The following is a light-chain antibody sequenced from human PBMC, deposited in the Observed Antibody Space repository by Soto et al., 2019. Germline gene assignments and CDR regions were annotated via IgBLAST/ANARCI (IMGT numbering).Light chain of an antibody. CDR1: SSDVGAYKF. V-gene: IGLV2-8*02. J-gene: IGLJ2*01. CDR2: EVT. CDR3: SSYAGSNTVV. Sequence: QSALTQPPSASRSPGQSVTISCTGTSSDVGAYKFVSWYQKYPGKAPKLMIYEVTKRPSGVPDRFSGSKSGNTASLTVSGLQAEDEADYYCSSYAGSNTVVFGGGTKLTVL.